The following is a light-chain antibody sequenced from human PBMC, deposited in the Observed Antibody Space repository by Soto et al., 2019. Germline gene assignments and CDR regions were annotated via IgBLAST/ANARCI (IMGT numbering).Light chain of an antibody. CDR1: SGHSTYA. Sequence: QLVLTQSPSASASLGASVKLTCTLSSGHSTYAIAWHQKQSEKGPRFLMKINSDGSHSKGDGFFDRFSGSSSGAERHLTISGLQSEDEADYYCQSWGTGIQVFGGGTKLTVL. CDR2: INSDGSH. J-gene: IGLJ3*02. CDR3: QSWGTGIQV. V-gene: IGLV4-69*02.